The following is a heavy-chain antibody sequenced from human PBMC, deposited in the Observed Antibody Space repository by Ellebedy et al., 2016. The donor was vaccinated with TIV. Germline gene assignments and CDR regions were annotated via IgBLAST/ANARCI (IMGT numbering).Heavy chain of an antibody. V-gene: IGHV1-18*01. CDR2: ISAYNGNT. D-gene: IGHD1-26*01. Sequence: AASVKVSCKASGYTFTSYGISWVRQAPGQGLEWMGWISAYNGNTNYAQKLQGRVTMTTDTSTSTAYMELRSLRSDDTAVYYGAKGTSGSYYDADDAFDIWGQGTMVTVSS. J-gene: IGHJ3*02. CDR3: AKGTSGSYYDADDAFDI. CDR1: GYTFTSYG.